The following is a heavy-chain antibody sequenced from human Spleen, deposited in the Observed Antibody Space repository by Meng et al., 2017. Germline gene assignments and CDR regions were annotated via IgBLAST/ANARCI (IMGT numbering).Heavy chain of an antibody. CDR2: IKSNTDGGTA. D-gene: IGHD1-26*01. CDR3: TWDDKDVSDY. Sequence: GESLKISCAASGFYFNNAWMSWVRQAPGKGLEWVGRIKSNTDGGTAEYAAPVTGRFTISRDDSKSTLYLQMSGLRIDDTGVYYCTWDDKDVSDYWGQGTRVTVSS. V-gene: IGHV3-15*01. J-gene: IGHJ4*02. CDR1: GFYFNNAW.